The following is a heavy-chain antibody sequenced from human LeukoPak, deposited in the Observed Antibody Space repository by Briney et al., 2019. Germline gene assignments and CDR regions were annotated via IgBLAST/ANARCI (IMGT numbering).Heavy chain of an antibody. CDR2: IYHSGTT. Sequence: SETLSLTCTVSGYSISNGYYWAWIRQPPGKGLEWIGSIYHSGTTYYNPSLKSRVTVSVDTSKNQFSLKLSSVTAADTAVYYCARPVPSRLGWFDPWGQGTLVTVSS. D-gene: IGHD1-1*01. V-gene: IGHV4-38-2*02. CDR3: ARPVPSRLGWFDP. CDR1: GYSISNGYY. J-gene: IGHJ5*02.